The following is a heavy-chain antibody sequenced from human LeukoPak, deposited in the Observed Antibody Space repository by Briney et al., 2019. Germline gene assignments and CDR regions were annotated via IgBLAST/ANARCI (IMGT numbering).Heavy chain of an antibody. D-gene: IGHD3-22*01. CDR1: GGSISSGGYY. CDR2: IYYSGNT. Sequence: PSQTLSLTCTVSGGSISSGGYYWSWIRQHPGKGLEWIGYIYYSGNTYYNPSLKSRVTISVDTSKNQFSLKLSSVTAADTAVYYCARGVYYDSSGYLFDPWGQGTLVTVSS. CDR3: ARGVYYDSSGYLFDP. V-gene: IGHV4-31*03. J-gene: IGHJ5*02.